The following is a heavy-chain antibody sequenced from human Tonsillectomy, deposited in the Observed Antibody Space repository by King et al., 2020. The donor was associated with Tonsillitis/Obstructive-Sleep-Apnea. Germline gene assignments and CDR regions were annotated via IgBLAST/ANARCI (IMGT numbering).Heavy chain of an antibody. CDR2: IDWDDDK. CDR3: ARIQPRGYSYGPDDAFDI. CDR1: GFSLSTSGMC. V-gene: IGHV2-70*15. Sequence: LTLKESGPALVKPPQTLTLTCTFSGFSLSTSGMCVSWIRQPPGKALEWLARIDWDDDKYYSTSLKTRLTISKDTSKSQVVLTMTNMDPVDTATYYCARIQPRGYSYGPDDAFDIWGQGTMVTVSS. D-gene: IGHD5-18*01. J-gene: IGHJ3*02.